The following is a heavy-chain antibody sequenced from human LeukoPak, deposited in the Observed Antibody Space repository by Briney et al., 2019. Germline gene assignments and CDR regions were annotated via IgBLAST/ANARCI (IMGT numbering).Heavy chain of an antibody. D-gene: IGHD6-19*01. V-gene: IGHV3-7*01. CDR1: GFTFSSYW. Sequence: GGSLRLSCAASGFTFSSYWMSWVRQAPGKGLEWVANIQHDGGEKYYVDSVKGRFTISRDNAKNSLYLQMNSLRGEDTAVYYCAREIAVPGFWYFDLWGRGTLVTVSS. J-gene: IGHJ2*01. CDR3: AREIAVPGFWYFDL. CDR2: IQHDGGEK.